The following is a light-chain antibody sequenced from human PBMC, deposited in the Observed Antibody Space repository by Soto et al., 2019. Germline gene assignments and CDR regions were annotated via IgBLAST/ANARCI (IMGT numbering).Light chain of an antibody. V-gene: IGLV3-21*02. Sequence: SYELTQPPSVSVAPGQTATVTCGGNNIGYKSVHWYQQKPGQAPVKVVYDESDRPSGIPERFSGSNSGNTATLTISRVEAGDEADYYCQAYDYSLTASVFGGGTQLTVL. CDR2: DES. J-gene: IGLJ3*02. CDR3: QAYDYSLTASV. CDR1: NIGYKS.